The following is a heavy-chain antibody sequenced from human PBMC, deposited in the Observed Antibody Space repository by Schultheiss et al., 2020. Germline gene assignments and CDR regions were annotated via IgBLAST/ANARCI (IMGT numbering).Heavy chain of an antibody. CDR3: ARAHCTGGVCYTGFDC. J-gene: IGHJ4*02. D-gene: IGHD2-8*02. Sequence: SETLSLTCAVNGGSLSGYFWSWVRQSPEKGLEWIGEIYHTGRTNYNPSLKSRVTISVDTSKNQFSLKLSSVTAADTAVYYCARAHCTGGVCYTGFDCWGQGTLVTVSS. V-gene: IGHV4-34*01. CDR2: IYHTGRT. CDR1: GGSLSGYF.